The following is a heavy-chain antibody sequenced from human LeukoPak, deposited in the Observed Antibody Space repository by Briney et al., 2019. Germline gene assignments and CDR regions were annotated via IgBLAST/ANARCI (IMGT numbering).Heavy chain of an antibody. CDR3: ARRIVDTAMLLDY. V-gene: IGHV4-39*01. Sequence: SGTLSLTCTVSGGSISSSSYYWGWIRQPPGKGLGWIGSIYYRANTYYSPSLKSRVTISVDTSTNPFSLKPSSVTAADTTVYYCARRIVDTAMLLDYWGQGTLVTVSS. D-gene: IGHD5-18*01. CDR1: GGSISSSSYY. J-gene: IGHJ4*02. CDR2: IYYRANT.